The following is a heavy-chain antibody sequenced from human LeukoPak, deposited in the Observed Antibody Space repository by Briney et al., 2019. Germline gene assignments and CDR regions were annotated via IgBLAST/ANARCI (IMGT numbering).Heavy chain of an antibody. Sequence: SETLSLTCTVSGGSISSYYWSWIRHPPGKGLEWIGYIYYSGSTNYNPSLKSRVTISVDTSKNQFSLKLSSVTAADTAVYYCARGGYSYGYAFDIWGQGTMVTASS. J-gene: IGHJ3*02. CDR1: GGSISSYY. V-gene: IGHV4-59*01. CDR3: ARGGYSYGYAFDI. D-gene: IGHD5-18*01. CDR2: IYYSGST.